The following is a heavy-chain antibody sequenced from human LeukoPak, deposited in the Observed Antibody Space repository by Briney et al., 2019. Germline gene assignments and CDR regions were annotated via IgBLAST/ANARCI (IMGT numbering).Heavy chain of an antibody. CDR1: RFTFSNYW. CDR2: IKDDGSET. Sequence: LRLSCAASRFTFSNYWMAWVRQAPGKGLEWVANIKDDGSETYYVASVKGRFTISRDNAKDSLYLQMNSLRAEDTAVYYCAREPRGYSYGLWGRGTLVTVSS. CDR3: AREPRGYSYGL. D-gene: IGHD5-18*01. V-gene: IGHV3-7*01. J-gene: IGHJ4*02.